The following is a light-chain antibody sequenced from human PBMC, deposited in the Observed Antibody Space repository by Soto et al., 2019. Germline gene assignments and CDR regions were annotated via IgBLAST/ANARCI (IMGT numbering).Light chain of an antibody. Sequence: QSVLTQPRSVSGSPGQSVTISCTGTSSDVGGYNYVSWYLQHPGKAPKVMIYDVSKRPSGVPDRFSGSKSGNTASLTISGLQAEDEADYYCCTFAGRYSYVFGSGTKATVL. V-gene: IGLV2-11*01. J-gene: IGLJ1*01. CDR1: SSDVGGYNY. CDR3: CTFAGRYSYV. CDR2: DVS.